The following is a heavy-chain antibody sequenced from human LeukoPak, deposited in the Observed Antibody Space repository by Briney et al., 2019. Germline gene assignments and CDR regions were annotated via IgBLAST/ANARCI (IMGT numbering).Heavy chain of an antibody. Sequence: GGSLRLSCAASGFTFSSYSMNWVRQAPGKGLEWVSSISSSSSYIYYADSVKGRFTISRDNAKNSLYLQMNSLRAEDTAVYYCARSRGFGVMALPFDYWGQGTLVTVSS. J-gene: IGHJ4*02. CDR2: ISSSSSYI. D-gene: IGHD3-10*01. V-gene: IGHV3-21*01. CDR3: ARSRGFGVMALPFDY. CDR1: GFTFSSYS.